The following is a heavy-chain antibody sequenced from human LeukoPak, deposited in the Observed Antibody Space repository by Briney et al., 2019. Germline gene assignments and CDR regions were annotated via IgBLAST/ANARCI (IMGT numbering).Heavy chain of an antibody. CDR3: ARIAMAGIGDGFDI. CDR2: INWNGGST. D-gene: IGHD6-19*01. Sequence: GGSLRLSCAASGFTFRDYYMSWIRQAPGKGLEWVSGINWNGGSTGYADSVKGRFTISRDNARNSLYLQMNSLRAEDTALYYCARIAMAGIGDGFDIWGQGTMVTVSS. J-gene: IGHJ3*02. CDR1: GFTFRDYY. V-gene: IGHV3-20*04.